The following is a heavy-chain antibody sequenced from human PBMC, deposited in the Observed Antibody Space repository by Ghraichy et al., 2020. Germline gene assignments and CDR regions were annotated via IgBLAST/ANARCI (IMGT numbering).Heavy chain of an antibody. J-gene: IGHJ3*02. V-gene: IGHV2-70*11. D-gene: IGHD1-26*01. CDR1: GFSLSTSGMC. CDR2: IDWDDDK. Sequence: SGPTLVKPTQTLTLTCTFPGFSLSTSGMCVSWIRQPPGKALEWLARIDWDDDKYYSTSLKTRLTISKETSQNQVVLTMTNMDPVDTATYYCARNRIVGATPAAIDIWRQGTMVTVSS. CDR3: ARNRIVGATPAAIDI.